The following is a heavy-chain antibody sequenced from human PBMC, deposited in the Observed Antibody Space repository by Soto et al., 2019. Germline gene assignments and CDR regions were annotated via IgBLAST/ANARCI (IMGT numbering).Heavy chain of an antibody. Sequence: RRLSCAASGFSFSSYEMNWVRQAPGKGLEWVSYISSSGSTIYYADSVKGRFTISRDNAKNSLYLQMNSLRAEDTAVYYCARDQDYNYGMDVWGQGTTVTVS. J-gene: IGHJ6*02. V-gene: IGHV3-48*03. CDR1: GFSFSSYE. CDR2: ISSSGSTI. CDR3: ARDQDYNYGMDV.